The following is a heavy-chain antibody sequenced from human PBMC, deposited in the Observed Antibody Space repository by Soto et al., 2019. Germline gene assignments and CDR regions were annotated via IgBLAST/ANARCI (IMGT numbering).Heavy chain of an antibody. V-gene: IGHV3-48*03. Sequence: GGSLRLSCAASGFTFSSYEMNWVRQAPGKGLEWVSYISYSGSTIYYADSVKGRFTISRDNAKNSLYLQMNSLRAEDTAVYYCARDYYDGSHYYPAGCDYWGQGTLVTVS. CDR1: GFTFSSYE. J-gene: IGHJ4*02. CDR2: ISYSGSTI. CDR3: ARDYYDGSHYYPAGCDY. D-gene: IGHD3-22*01.